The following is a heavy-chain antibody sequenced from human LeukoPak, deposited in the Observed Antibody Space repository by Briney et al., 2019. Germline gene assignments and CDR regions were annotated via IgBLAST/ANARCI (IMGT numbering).Heavy chain of an antibody. CDR2: INPNSGGT. CDR1: GYTFTGYY. CDR3: ARDQYCGSTSCYSWFDP. V-gene: IGHV1-2*02. Sequence: ASVKVSCKASGYTFTGYYMHWVRQAPGQGLEWMGWINPNSGGTNYAQKFQGRVTMTRDTSISTAYMELSRLRSDDTAVYYCARDQYCGSTSCYSWFDPWGQGTLVTVSS. D-gene: IGHD2-2*01. J-gene: IGHJ5*02.